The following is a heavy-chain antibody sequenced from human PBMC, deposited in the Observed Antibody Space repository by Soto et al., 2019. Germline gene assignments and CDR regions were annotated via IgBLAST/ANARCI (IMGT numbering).Heavy chain of an antibody. Sequence: HPGGSLRLSCAASGFTFSSYWMSWVRQAPGKGLEWVANIKQDGSEKYYVDSVKGRFTISRDNAKNSLYLQMNSLRAEDTAVYYCAREIAYYDSSGYPKGGAFDIWGQGTMVTVSS. V-gene: IGHV3-7*01. J-gene: IGHJ3*02. D-gene: IGHD3-22*01. CDR1: GFTFSSYW. CDR3: AREIAYYDSSGYPKGGAFDI. CDR2: IKQDGSEK.